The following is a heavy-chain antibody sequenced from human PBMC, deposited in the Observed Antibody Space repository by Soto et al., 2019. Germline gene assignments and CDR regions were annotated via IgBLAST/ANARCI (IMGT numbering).Heavy chain of an antibody. CDR1: GFTFSNYW. CDR2: IKQDGSDK. CDR3: ARDRSGSYDFWSGEDY. Sequence: EVQLVESGGGLVQPGGSLRLSCAASGFTFSNYWMNWVRQAPGKGLEWVADIKQDGSDKYYVDSVKGRFTISRDNAKNSLYLQMNSLRVEDTAVYYCARDRSGSYDFWSGEDYWGQGTLVTVSS. D-gene: IGHD3-3*01. J-gene: IGHJ4*02. V-gene: IGHV3-7*03.